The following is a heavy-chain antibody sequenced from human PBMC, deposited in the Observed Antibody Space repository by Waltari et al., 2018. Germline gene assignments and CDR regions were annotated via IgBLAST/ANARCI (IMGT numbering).Heavy chain of an antibody. J-gene: IGHJ3*02. V-gene: IGHV3-48*02. Sequence: EVQLVESGVGLVQPGGSLRLSCAASGITFSNYRMNWVGQAPGGGLEWVLYIGTTSSSISYADSVKGRFTISRDNAKNSLYLQMNSLRDEDTAVYYCASPSLGSGSYWAFDIWGQGTMVTVSS. CDR2: IGTTSSSI. D-gene: IGHD3-10*01. CDR1: GITFSNYR. CDR3: ASPSLGSGSYWAFDI.